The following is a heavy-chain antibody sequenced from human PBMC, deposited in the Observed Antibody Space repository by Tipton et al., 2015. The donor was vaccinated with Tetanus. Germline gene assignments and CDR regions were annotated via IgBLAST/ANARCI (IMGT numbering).Heavy chain of an antibody. CDR1: GGSISSGDYY. V-gene: IGHV4-30-4*01. D-gene: IGHD3-22*01. J-gene: IGHJ4*02. CDR2: IYYSGST. Sequence: TLSLTCTVSGGSISSGDYYWSWIRQPPGKGLEWIGYIYYSGSTYYNPSLKSRVTISVDTSKSQFSLKLSSVTAADTAVYYCARGLMGYYYDSSGPYFDYWGQGTLVTVSS. CDR3: ARGLMGYYYDSSGPYFDY.